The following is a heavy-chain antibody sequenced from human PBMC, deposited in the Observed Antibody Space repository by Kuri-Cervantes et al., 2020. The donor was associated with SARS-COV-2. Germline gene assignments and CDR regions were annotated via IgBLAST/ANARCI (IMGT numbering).Heavy chain of an antibody. Sequence: SETLSLTCAFYGESFSGYYWNWIRQSPGKGLEWIGEVNHRGSTNYNPSLKSRVTISVDTSKNQFSLKLSSVAAADTAVYYCARYSREWLQINPDAFDIWGQGTMVTVSS. V-gene: IGHV4-34*01. J-gene: IGHJ3*02. CDR1: GESFSGYY. CDR3: ARYSREWLQINPDAFDI. D-gene: IGHD3-3*01. CDR2: VNHRGST.